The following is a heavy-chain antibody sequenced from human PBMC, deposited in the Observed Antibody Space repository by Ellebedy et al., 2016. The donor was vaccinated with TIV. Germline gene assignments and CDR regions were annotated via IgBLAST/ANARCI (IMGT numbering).Heavy chain of an antibody. Sequence: GESLKISCAASGFTCSSSWMQWVRQAPGEGLLWVSRISADGGTTTYADSVKGRFSISRDNAKNTVFLQMNSLRAEDTAVYYCLALLHSWGQGTLVTVSS. V-gene: IGHV3-74*01. CDR3: LALLHS. D-gene: IGHD1-26*01. CDR2: ISADGGTT. J-gene: IGHJ4*02. CDR1: GFTCSSSW.